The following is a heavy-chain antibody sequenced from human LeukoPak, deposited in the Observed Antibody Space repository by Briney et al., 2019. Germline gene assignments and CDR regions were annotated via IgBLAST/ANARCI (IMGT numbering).Heavy chain of an antibody. CDR2: ISSSGSTI. V-gene: IGHV3-48*03. CDR3: ATRPTVTLPDWYFDL. J-gene: IGHJ2*01. CDR1: GFTFSSYE. D-gene: IGHD4-17*01. Sequence: QSGGSLRLSCAASGFTFSSYELNWVRQAPGKGLEWVSYISSSGSTIYYADSVKGRFTISRDNAKNSLYLQMNSLRAEDTAVYYCATRPTVTLPDWYFDLWGRGTLVTVSS.